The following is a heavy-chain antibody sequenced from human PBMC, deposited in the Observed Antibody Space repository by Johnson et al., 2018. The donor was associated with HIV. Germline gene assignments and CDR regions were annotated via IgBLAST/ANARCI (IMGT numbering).Heavy chain of an antibody. J-gene: IGHJ3*02. CDR3: ARSGRYNWNYGAFDM. CDR2: IGTAGDT. CDR1: GFTFSSYD. Sequence: VQLVESGGGLVQPGGSLRLSCAASGFTFSSYDMHWVRQATGKGLEWVSAIGTAGDTYYPGSVKGRFTISRENAKNSLYLQMNSLRAGDTAVYYCARSGRYNWNYGAFDMWGQGTMVSVSS. V-gene: IGHV3-13*01. D-gene: IGHD1-7*01.